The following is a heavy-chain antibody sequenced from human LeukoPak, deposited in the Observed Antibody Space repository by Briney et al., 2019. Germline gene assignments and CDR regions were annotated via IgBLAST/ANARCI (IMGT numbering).Heavy chain of an antibody. CDR2: INPNSGGT. V-gene: IGHV1-2*02. J-gene: IGHJ6*03. D-gene: IGHD3-10*01. CDR3: ARAQSLYGSGSYTPYYMDV. Sequence: ASVKVSCKASGYTFTGYYMHWLRQAPGQGLEWMGWINPNSGGTNYAQKFQGRVTMTRDTSISTAYMELSRLRSDDTAVYYCARAQSLYGSGSYTPYYMDVWGKGTTVTVSS. CDR1: GYTFTGYY.